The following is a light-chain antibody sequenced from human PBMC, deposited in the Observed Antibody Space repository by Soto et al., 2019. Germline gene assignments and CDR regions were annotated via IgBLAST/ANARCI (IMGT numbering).Light chain of an antibody. CDR2: GTS. CDR3: QQRSNWSPIT. V-gene: IGKV3D-20*02. Sequence: VLTQSPCTLSLSRGERATLSCRASERIYSAYLGWYQQKPGQAPRLLIYGTSSRATGIPDRFSGSGSGTDFTLTISSLEPEDFAVYYCQQRSNWSPITFGQGTRLEIK. CDR1: ERIYSAY. J-gene: IGKJ5*01.